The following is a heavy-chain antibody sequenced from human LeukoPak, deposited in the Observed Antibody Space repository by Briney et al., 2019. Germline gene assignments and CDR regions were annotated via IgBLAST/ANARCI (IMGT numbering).Heavy chain of an antibody. Sequence: PSETLSLTCTVSGGSISSGSYYWSWIRQPAGKGLEWMGRIYTSGSTNYNPSLKSRVTISVDTSKNQFSLKLSSVTAADTAVYYCAREVLRFYRMGGYFDYWGQGTLVTVSS. D-gene: IGHD3-3*01. CDR2: IYTSGST. CDR1: GGSISSGSYY. V-gene: IGHV4-61*02. CDR3: AREVLRFYRMGGYFDY. J-gene: IGHJ4*02.